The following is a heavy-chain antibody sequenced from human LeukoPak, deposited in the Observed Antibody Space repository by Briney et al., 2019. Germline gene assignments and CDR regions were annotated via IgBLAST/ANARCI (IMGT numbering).Heavy chain of an antibody. D-gene: IGHD3-9*01. CDR1: GGSISSYY. J-gene: IGHJ3*02. Sequence: SETLSLTYTVSGGSISSYYWSWIRLPPGKGLEWIGYLSKSGNTNYSPSLKSRVTIFGDTSKNQFFLKLSSVTAADTAVYYCARARYVNSFYAFDIWGQGTLVTVSS. CDR3: ARARYVNSFYAFDI. V-gene: IGHV4-59*01. CDR2: LSKSGNT.